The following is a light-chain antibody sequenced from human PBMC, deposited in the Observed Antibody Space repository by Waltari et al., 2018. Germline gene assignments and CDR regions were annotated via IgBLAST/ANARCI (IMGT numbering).Light chain of an antibody. CDR1: QTISSN. Sequence: EIVMTQSPATLSVSPGERPTPSCRASQTISSNLAWYQQKRGQAPRLLIYDASPRATGIPATFSGSGSGTEFTLTIDSLQSEDFAVYYCQQYDDWPVTFGQGTRLEI. V-gene: IGKV3-15*01. J-gene: IGKJ5*01. CDR2: DAS. CDR3: QQYDDWPVT.